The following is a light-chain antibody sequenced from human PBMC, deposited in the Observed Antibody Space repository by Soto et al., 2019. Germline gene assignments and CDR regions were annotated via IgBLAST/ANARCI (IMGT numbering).Light chain of an antibody. CDR3: QQYGSSGT. V-gene: IGKV3-20*01. CDR1: QSVSNNY. CDR2: GAS. Sequence: EIVLTQSPGTLSLSPGERATLSCRASQSVSNNYLAWYQQKPGQAPRLLIYGASNRATGIPDRFSGSGSGTDVTLTISRLEPEHFAVYYCQQYGSSGTFGQGTKVEIK. J-gene: IGKJ1*01.